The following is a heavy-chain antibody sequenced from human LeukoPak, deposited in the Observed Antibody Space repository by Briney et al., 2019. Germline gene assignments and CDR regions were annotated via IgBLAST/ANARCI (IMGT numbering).Heavy chain of an antibody. J-gene: IGHJ4*02. CDR3: ARGSSYDVLLWFGESLDY. CDR2: ISVSSSTI. V-gene: IGHV3-48*04. D-gene: IGHD3-10*01. Sequence: GGSLRLSCAASGFTFSSYSMNWVRQAPGKGLEWVSHISVSSSTIYYADSVKGRFTISRDNAKNSLYLQMNSLRAEDTAAYYCARGSSYDVLLWFGESLDYWGQGTLVTVSS. CDR1: GFTFSSYS.